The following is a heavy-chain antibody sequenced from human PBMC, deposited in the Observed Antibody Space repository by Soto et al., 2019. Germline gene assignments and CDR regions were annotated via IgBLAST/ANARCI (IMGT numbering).Heavy chain of an antibody. J-gene: IGHJ5*02. CDR2: INPSGGST. D-gene: IGHD2-15*01. CDR1: GYTFTSYY. V-gene: IGHV1-46*01. CDR3: ARDSCSGGNGYSDTWFAP. Sequence: ASVKVSCKASGYTFTSYYMHWVRQAPGQGLEWMGIINPSGGSTSYAQKFQGRVTMTRDTSTSTVYMELSSLRSEDTAVYYCARDSCSGGNGYSDTWFAPWGQGTPVTVSS.